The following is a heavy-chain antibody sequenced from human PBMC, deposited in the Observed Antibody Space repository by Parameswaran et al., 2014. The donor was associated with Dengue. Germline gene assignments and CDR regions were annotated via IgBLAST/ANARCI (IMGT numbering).Heavy chain of an antibody. J-gene: IGHJ3*02. Sequence: RQAPGKGLEWIGYIYYRGSTYYNPSLKSRITISVDTSKNQFSLNLSSVTAADTAVYYCARAGFVEAFDIWGQGTVVTVSS. CDR3: ARAGFVEAFDI. CDR2: IYYRGST. D-gene: IGHD2-15*01. V-gene: IGHV4-31*02.